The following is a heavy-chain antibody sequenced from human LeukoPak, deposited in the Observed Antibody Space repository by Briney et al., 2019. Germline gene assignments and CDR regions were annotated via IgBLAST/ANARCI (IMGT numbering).Heavy chain of an antibody. CDR1: RFTLSNYL. J-gene: IGHJ4*02. CDR2: IKQDGSET. Sequence: GGSLRLSCAASRFTLSNYLMSWVRQAPGKGLEWVANIKQDGSETYYVDSVKGRFTISRDNAKNSLSLQMNSLRAEDTAVYYCARQRGSGCLDYWGQGTLVTVSS. CDR3: ARQRGSGCLDY. V-gene: IGHV3-7*01. D-gene: IGHD6-19*01.